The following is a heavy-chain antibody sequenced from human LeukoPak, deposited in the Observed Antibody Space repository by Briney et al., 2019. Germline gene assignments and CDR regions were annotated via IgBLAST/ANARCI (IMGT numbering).Heavy chain of an antibody. CDR2: IYTSGIT. J-gene: IGHJ4*02. D-gene: IGHD1-26*01. CDR3: AREAYSGSYHFDY. Sequence: SETLSLTCTVSGGSISSGSYYCTWIRQPAGKGLEWIGRIYTSGITNYNPSLKSRVTISVDTSKNQFSLKLSSVTAADTAVYYCAREAYSGSYHFDYWGQGTLVTASS. CDR1: GGSISSGSYY. V-gene: IGHV4-61*02.